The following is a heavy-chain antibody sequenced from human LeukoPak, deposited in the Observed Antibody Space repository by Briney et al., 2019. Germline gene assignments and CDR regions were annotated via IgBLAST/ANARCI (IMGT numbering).Heavy chain of an antibody. D-gene: IGHD3-10*01. Sequence: GASVKVSCKASGYTFSSYYMHWVRQAPGQGLEWMGIINPSGGSTSYAQKFQGRVTMTRDTSTSTVYMELSSLRSEDTAVYYCARGYYGSGSYYRADYFDYWGQGTLVTVSS. CDR2: INPSGGST. J-gene: IGHJ4*02. CDR3: ARGYYGSGSYYRADYFDY. V-gene: IGHV1-46*01. CDR1: GYTFSSYY.